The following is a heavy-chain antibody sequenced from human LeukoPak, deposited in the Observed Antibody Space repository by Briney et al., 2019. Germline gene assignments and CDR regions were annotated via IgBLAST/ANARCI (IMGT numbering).Heavy chain of an antibody. CDR2: INHSGST. CDR1: GGSFSGYY. D-gene: IGHD6-13*01. Sequence: PSETLSLTCAVYGGSFSGYYWSWIRQPPGKGLEWIGEINHSGSTNYNPSLKSRVTISVDTSKNQFSLKLSSVTAADTAVYYCARIIAAAGTDYWGRGTLVTVSS. V-gene: IGHV4-34*01. CDR3: ARIIAAAGTDY. J-gene: IGHJ4*02.